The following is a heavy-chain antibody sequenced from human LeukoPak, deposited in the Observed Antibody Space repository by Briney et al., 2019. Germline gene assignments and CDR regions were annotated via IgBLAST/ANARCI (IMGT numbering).Heavy chain of an antibody. Sequence: SETLSLTCTVSGGSVSGYYWSWIRQPPGKGLEWIGYIFYSGSTNYNPSLKSRVSISVDTSKNQFSLKLSSVTAADTAVYYCATWGYDSSGYFPSFDYWGQGTLVTVSS. D-gene: IGHD3-22*01. J-gene: IGHJ4*02. V-gene: IGHV4-59*02. CDR1: GGSVSGYY. CDR2: IFYSGST. CDR3: ATWGYDSSGYFPSFDY.